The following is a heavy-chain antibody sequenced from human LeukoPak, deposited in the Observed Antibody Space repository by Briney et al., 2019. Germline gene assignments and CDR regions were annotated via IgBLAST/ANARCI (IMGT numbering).Heavy chain of an antibody. D-gene: IGHD7-27*01. Sequence: GGSLRLSCAASGFTFSSYAMSWVRQAPGKRLEWVSTISGGGGSTNYADSVKGRFTISRDNSKNTLYLQMNSLRAEDTAVYYCAKVLTGDRGYFDYWGQGTLVTVSS. CDR3: AKVLTGDRGYFDY. V-gene: IGHV3-23*01. CDR2: ISGGGGST. CDR1: GFTFSSYA. J-gene: IGHJ4*02.